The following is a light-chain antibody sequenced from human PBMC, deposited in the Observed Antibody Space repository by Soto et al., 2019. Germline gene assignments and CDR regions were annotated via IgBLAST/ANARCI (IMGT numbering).Light chain of an antibody. J-gene: IGLJ1*01. CDR2: YDN. CDR1: NSNIGSNT. Sequence: QSVLTQPPSASGTPGQRVTISCSGSNSNIGSNTVNWYQQLPGTAPKLLIYYDNLRPSGVPDRFSGSKSGTSASLAICGLQADDEADYYCASCDDSLNGRVFGSGTKVTVL. CDR3: ASCDDSLNGRV. V-gene: IGLV1-44*01.